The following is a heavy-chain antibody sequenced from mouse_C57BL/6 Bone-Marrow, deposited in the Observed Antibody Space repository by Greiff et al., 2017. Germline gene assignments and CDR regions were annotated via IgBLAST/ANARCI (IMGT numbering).Heavy chain of an antibody. V-gene: IGHV1-18*01. D-gene: IGHD4-1*01. Sequence: EVQLQQSGPELVKPGASVKIPCKASGYTFTDYNMDWVKQSHGKSLEWIGDINPNNGGTIYNQKFKGKATLTVDKSSSTAYMELRSLTSEDTAVYYCARRSNWGFAYWGQGTLVTVSA. CDR3: ARRSNWGFAY. CDR2: INPNNGGT. J-gene: IGHJ3*01. CDR1: GYTFTDYN.